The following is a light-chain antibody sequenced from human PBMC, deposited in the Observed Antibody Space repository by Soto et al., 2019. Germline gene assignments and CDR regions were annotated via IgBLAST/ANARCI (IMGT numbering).Light chain of an antibody. J-gene: IGKJ1*01. CDR2: AAS. CDR3: QQYDTAPQT. Sequence: DIQMTQSPSSLSASVGDRVTITCRASQGIIDYLAWYQQKPGKPPKLLIYAASTLHSGVPSRFSGSGAGTDFTLTISSLQPEDVAIYYCQQYDTAPQTFGPGTRVEIK. CDR1: QGIIDY. V-gene: IGKV1-27*01.